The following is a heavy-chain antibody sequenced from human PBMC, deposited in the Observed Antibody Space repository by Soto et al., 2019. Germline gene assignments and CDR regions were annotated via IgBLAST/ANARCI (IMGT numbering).Heavy chain of an antibody. CDR1: GFSLSTSGVG. CDR2: IYWDDDK. V-gene: IGHV2-5*02. D-gene: IGHD3-10*01. Sequence: QITLKESGPTLVKPTQTLTLTCTFSGFSLSTSGVGVGWIRQPPGKALEWLALIYWDDDKRYSPSLKSRLTITQATSKNHVVLTMTNMDPVDTATYYCAPYLWFGELLPFDYWGQGTLVTVSS. J-gene: IGHJ4*02. CDR3: APYLWFGELLPFDY.